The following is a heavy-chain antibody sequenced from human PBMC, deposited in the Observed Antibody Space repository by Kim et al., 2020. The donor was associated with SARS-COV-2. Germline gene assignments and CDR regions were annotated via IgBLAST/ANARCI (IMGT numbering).Heavy chain of an antibody. J-gene: IGHJ4*02. CDR1: GDSVTSGSCF. CDR3: AGVGWGRDS. CDR2: ISNSGST. Sequence: SETLSLTCTVSGDSVTSGSCFWTWIRQPPGKGLEWIGYISNSGSTNYSPSVKSGVAISMDTSNNQFFLKMTSVTVADTAVYYCAGVGWGRDSWGQGTLVTVSS. V-gene: IGHV4-61*01. D-gene: IGHD7-27*01.